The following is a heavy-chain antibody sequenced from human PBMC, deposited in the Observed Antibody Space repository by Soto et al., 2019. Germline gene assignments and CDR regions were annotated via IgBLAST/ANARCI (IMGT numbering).Heavy chain of an antibody. CDR2: ISYGGST. D-gene: IGHD1-1*01. V-gene: IGHV4-39*01. CDR3: ARHRRETGTYAQPLDY. Sequence: SETLSLTCTVSGGSISSTSYYWGWVRQPPEKGLEWIGAISYGGSTYHNPSLRSRVTIFVDTSKSQFSLDLTSVTAADTAVYYCARHRRETGTYAQPLDYWGQGTLVTVSS. CDR1: GGSISSTSYY. J-gene: IGHJ4*02.